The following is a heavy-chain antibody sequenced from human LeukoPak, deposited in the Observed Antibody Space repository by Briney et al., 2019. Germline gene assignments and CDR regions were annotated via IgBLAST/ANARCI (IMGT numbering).Heavy chain of an antibody. CDR2: IYYSGST. V-gene: IGHV4-59*08. J-gene: IGHJ4*02. CDR3: ARAPPAVAGTTFDH. D-gene: IGHD6-19*01. CDR1: GGSISSYY. Sequence: SETLSLTCTVSGGSISSYYWSWIRQPPRKGLEWIGYIYYSGSTNYNPSLKSRVTISVDTSKNQFSLKLSSVTAADTAVYYCARAPPAVAGTTFDHWGQGTLVTVSS.